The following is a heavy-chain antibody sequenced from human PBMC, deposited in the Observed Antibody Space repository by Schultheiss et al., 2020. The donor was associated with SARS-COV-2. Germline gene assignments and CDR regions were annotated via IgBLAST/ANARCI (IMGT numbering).Heavy chain of an antibody. D-gene: IGHD2-2*01. J-gene: IGHJ4*02. V-gene: IGHV4-59*08. Sequence: SETLSLTCTVSGGSISSYYWSWIRQPPGKGLEWIGYIYYSGSTSYNPSLKSRVTISVDTSKNQFSLKLSSVTAADTAVYYCARQRTSHLDYWGQGTLVTVSS. CDR3: ARQRTSHLDY. CDR1: GGSISSYY. CDR2: IYYSGST.